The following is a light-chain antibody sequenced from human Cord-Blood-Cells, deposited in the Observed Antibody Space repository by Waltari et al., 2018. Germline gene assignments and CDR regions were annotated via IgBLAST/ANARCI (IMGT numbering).Light chain of an antibody. Sequence: QSALTQPASVSGSPGQSITISCTGTRRYVGGYNYVPWSQQHPGNAPKLMIYDFRNRPSGVSNRFSGSKSGNTASLTISGLQAEDEADYYCSSYTSSSTVVFGGGTKLTVL. J-gene: IGLJ2*01. CDR3: SSYTSSSTVV. CDR2: DFR. V-gene: IGLV2-14*01. CDR1: RRYVGGYNY.